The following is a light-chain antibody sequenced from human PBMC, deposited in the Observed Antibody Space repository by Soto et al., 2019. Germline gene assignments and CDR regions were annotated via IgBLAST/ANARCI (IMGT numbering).Light chain of an antibody. V-gene: IGKV3-20*01. CDR3: QKYGSSLWK. CDR1: QNISNY. Sequence: IVLTQSPATLSLSPGKITTLSCSASQNISNYLIWYQQKPGQAPRLLIYDVSNRATGIPARFSGSGSGTDFTLTISRLEPEDFAVYYCQKYGSSLWKFGQGTKVDIK. J-gene: IGKJ1*01. CDR2: DVS.